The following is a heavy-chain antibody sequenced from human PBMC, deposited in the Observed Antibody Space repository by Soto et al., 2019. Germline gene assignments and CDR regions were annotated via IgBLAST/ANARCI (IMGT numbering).Heavy chain of an antibody. J-gene: IGHJ4*02. Sequence: PRLSCAASGFRFKSFVMHWVRQAPGKGLDWVAFTSYDGNNKDYGDSVKGRFTVSRDNSQNTLHLQMDFLRPEDTALYYCARWGTTGGFDLWGQGTLVTVSS. CDR3: ARWGTTGGFDL. V-gene: IGHV3-30*06. CDR2: TSYDGNNK. CDR1: GFRFKSFV. D-gene: IGHD3-16*01.